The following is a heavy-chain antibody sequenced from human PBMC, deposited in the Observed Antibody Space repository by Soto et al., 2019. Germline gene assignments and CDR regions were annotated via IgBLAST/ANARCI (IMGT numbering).Heavy chain of an antibody. CDR1: GFTFTSSA. V-gene: IGHV1-58*01. CDR3: AAAYNYYDSSGYYYYYYYYGMDV. J-gene: IGHJ6*02. D-gene: IGHD3-22*01. Sequence: ASVKVSCKASGFTFTSSAVQWVRQARGQRLEWIGWIVVGSGNTNYAQKFQERVTITRDMSTSTAYMELSSLRSEDTAAYYCAAAYNYYDSSGYYYYYYYYGMDVWGQGTTVTVT. CDR2: IVVGSGNT.